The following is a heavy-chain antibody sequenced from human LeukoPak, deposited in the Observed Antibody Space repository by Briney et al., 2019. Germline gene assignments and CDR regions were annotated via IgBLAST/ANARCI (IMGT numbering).Heavy chain of an antibody. CDR1: GFTFSSYA. CDR3: ARDSRQWFGELVPYYFDY. Sequence: GGSLRLSSAASGFTFSSYAMHWVRQAPGKGLEWVAVISYDGSNKYYADSVKGRFTISRDNSKNTLYLQMNSLRAEDTAVYYCARDSRQWFGELVPYYFDYWGQGTLVTVSS. CDR2: ISYDGSNK. D-gene: IGHD3-10*01. J-gene: IGHJ4*02. V-gene: IGHV3-30*04.